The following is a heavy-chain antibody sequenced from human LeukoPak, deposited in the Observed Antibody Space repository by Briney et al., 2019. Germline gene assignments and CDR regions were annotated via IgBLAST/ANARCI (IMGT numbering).Heavy chain of an antibody. J-gene: IGHJ3*02. CDR3: ARDRGMLPADAFDI. D-gene: IGHD2-8*01. CDR1: GYTFTGYY. Sequence: GASVKVSCKASGYTFTGYYMHWVRQAPGQGLEWMGWINPNSGGTNYAQKFQGRVTMTRDTSISTAYMELSRLRSDDTAVYYCARDRGMLPADAFDIWGQGTMVTVSS. CDR2: INPNSGGT. V-gene: IGHV1-2*02.